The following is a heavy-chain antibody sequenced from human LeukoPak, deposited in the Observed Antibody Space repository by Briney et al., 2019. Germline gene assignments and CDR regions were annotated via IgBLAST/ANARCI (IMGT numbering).Heavy chain of an antibody. CDR3: ARVYDYGGESNYFDC. Sequence: SVKLSCKASGYTFTRYYMHWVRQAPGQGLEWMGRINPVNGGTTYAQNFQGRVTLTRDSSISTAYMELNRLRSDDTAVYYCARVYDYGGESNYFDCWGQGSLVTVSS. CDR1: GYTFTRYY. J-gene: IGHJ4*02. CDR2: INPVNGGT. D-gene: IGHD4/OR15-4a*01. V-gene: IGHV1-2*06.